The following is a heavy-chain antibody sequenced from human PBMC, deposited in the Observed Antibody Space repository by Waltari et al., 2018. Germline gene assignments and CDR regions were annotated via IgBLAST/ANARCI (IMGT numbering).Heavy chain of an antibody. CDR1: GYSFNTHW. J-gene: IGHJ5*02. CDR3: ARRVRGKYNWFDP. D-gene: IGHD1-26*01. CDR2: IYPSDSDT. Sequence: EVQLVQSGAEVKTSGASLKLSCQGSGYSFNTHWIAWMRQMPGKGLEWMGFIYPSDSDTRYSPSFQGQVNISVDKSTNTAYLQWRSLKASDTAMYYCARRVRGKYNWFDPWGQGTQVTVSS. V-gene: IGHV5-51*01.